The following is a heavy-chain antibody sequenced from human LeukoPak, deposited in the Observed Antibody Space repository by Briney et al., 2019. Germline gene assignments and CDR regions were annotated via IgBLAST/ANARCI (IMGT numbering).Heavy chain of an antibody. CDR2: IYYSGST. Sequence: SETLSLTCTVSGGSISSSSYYWGWIRQPPGKGLEWIGSIYYSGSTYYNPSLKSRVTISVDTSKNQFSLKLNSVTAADTAVYYCARIPVPTVTTIYYYMDVWGKGTTVTVSS. CDR1: GGSISSSSYY. V-gene: IGHV4-39*07. J-gene: IGHJ6*03. D-gene: IGHD4-17*01. CDR3: ARIPVPTVTTIYYYMDV.